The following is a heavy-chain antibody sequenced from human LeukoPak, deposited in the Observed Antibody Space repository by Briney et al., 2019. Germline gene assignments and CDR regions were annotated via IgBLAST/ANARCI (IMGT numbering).Heavy chain of an antibody. J-gene: IGHJ6*02. D-gene: IGHD6-13*01. CDR3: ARGPYSSSWYLSYYYYYGMDV. CDR2: IYHSGST. Sequence: SETLSLTCAVYGGSISSGGYSWSWIRQPPGKGLEWIGYIYHSGSTYYNPSLKSRVTISVDRSKNQFSLKLSSVTAADTAVYYCARGPYSSSWYLSYYYYYGMDVWGQGTTVTVSS. CDR1: GGSISSGGYS. V-gene: IGHV4-30-2*01.